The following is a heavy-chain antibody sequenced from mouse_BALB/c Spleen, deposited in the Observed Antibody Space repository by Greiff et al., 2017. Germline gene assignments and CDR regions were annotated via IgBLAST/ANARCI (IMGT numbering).Heavy chain of an antibody. CDR3: AKHRRVGREYFDY. Sequence: VQLQQSGPGLVAPSQSLSITCTVSGFSLTDYGVSWIRQPPGKGLEWLGVIWGGGSTYYNSALKSRLSISKDNSKSQVFLKMNSLQTDDTAMYYCAKHRRVGREYFDYWGQGTTLTVSS. V-gene: IGHV2-6-5*01. J-gene: IGHJ2*01. CDR2: IWGGGST. CDR1: GFSLTDYG. D-gene: IGHD4-1*01.